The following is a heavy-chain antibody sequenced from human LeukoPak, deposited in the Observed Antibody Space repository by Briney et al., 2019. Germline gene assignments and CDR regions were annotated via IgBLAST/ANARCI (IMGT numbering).Heavy chain of an antibody. J-gene: IGHJ3*02. CDR2: IYHSGST. CDR3: ARHPNLKGPRTFDI. CDR1: GYSISSGYY. D-gene: IGHD1-7*01. Sequence: KPSETLSLTCTVSGYSISSGYYWGWIRQPPGKGLEWIGSIYHSGSTYYNPSLKSRVTISVDTSKNQFSLKLSSVTAADTAVYYCARHPNLKGPRTFDIWGQGTMVTVSS. V-gene: IGHV4-38-2*02.